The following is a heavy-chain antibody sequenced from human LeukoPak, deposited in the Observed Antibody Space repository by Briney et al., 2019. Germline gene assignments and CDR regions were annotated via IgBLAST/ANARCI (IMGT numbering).Heavy chain of an antibody. CDR2: FDPEDGET. CDR1: GYTLTELS. J-gene: IGHJ5*02. CDR3: ATGLNDYVWGSYRTNWFDP. V-gene: IGHV1-24*01. D-gene: IGHD3-16*02. Sequence: GASVKVSFKVSGYTLTELSMHWVRQAPGKGLEWMGGFDPEDGETIYAQKFQGRVTMTEDTSTDTAYMELSSLRSEDTAVYYCATGLNDYVWGSYRTNWFDPWGQGTLVTVSS.